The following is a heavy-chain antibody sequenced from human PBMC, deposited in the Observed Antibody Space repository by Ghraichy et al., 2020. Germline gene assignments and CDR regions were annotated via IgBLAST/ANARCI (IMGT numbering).Heavy chain of an antibody. V-gene: IGHV4-34*01. J-gene: IGHJ5*02. D-gene: IGHD3-3*01. Sequence: SETLSLTCAVYGGSFSGYYWSWIRQPPGKGLEWIGEINHSGSTNYNPSLKSRVTISVDTSKNQFSLKLSSVTAADTAVYYCARAPLLRFLEWLPFDPWGQGTLVTVSS. CDR1: GGSFSGYY. CDR3: ARAPLLRFLEWLPFDP. CDR2: INHSGST.